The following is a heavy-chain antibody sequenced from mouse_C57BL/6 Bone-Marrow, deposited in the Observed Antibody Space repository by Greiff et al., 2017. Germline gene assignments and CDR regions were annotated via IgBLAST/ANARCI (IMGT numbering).Heavy chain of an antibody. J-gene: IGHJ4*01. Sequence: VQLQESDAELVKPGASVKISCKASGYTFTDHTIHWMKQRPEQGLEWIGSIYPRDGSTKYNEKFKGKATLTADKSSSTAYMQLNSLTSEDSAGYFCARSLITTVVAVDYWGQGTSVTVSS. CDR3: ARSLITTVVAVDY. CDR1: GYTFTDHT. V-gene: IGHV1-78*01. CDR2: IYPRDGST. D-gene: IGHD1-1*01.